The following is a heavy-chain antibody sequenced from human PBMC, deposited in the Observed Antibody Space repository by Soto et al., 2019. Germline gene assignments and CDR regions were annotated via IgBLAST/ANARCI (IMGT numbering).Heavy chain of an antibody. J-gene: IGHJ3*02. V-gene: IGHV1-69*13. CDR1: GGTFSSYA. D-gene: IGHD1-26*01. CDR3: ARDLGWEPRGAFDI. Sequence: SVKVSCKASGGTFSSYAISWVRQAPGQGLEWMGGIIPIFGTANYAQKFQGRVTITADESTSTAYMELSSLRSEDTAVYYYARDLGWEPRGAFDIWGQGTMVTVSS. CDR2: IIPIFGTA.